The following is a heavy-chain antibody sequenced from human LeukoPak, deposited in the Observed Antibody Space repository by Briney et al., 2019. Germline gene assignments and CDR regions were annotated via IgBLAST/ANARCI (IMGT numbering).Heavy chain of an antibody. CDR1: GFTFSDYY. J-gene: IGHJ4*02. CDR2: IRYDGSNK. V-gene: IGHV3-30*02. CDR3: AKADGYSSSWPDY. Sequence: PGGSLRLSCAASGFTFSDYYMSWIRQAPGKGLEWVAFIRYDGSNKYYADSVKGRFTISRDNSKNTLYLQMNSLRAEDTAVYYCAKADGYSSSWPDYWGQGTLVTVSS. D-gene: IGHD6-13*01.